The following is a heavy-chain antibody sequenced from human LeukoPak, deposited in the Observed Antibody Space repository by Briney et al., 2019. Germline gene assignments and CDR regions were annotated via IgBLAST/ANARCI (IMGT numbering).Heavy chain of an antibody. J-gene: IGHJ4*02. CDR3: ARWVGSKYYFDY. Sequence: ASVKVSCKASGYTFTGYYMHWVRQAPGQGLEWMGWINPNGGGTNYAQKFQGRVTMTRDTSISTAYMELSRLRSDDTAVYYCARWVGSKYYFDYWGQGTLVTVSS. CDR1: GYTFTGYY. CDR2: INPNGGGT. V-gene: IGHV1-2*02. D-gene: IGHD4-11*01.